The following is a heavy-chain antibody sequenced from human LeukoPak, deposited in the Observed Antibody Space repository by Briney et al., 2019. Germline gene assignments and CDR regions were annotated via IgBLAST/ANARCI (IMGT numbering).Heavy chain of an antibody. CDR3: ARLGVAFDI. J-gene: IGHJ3*02. Sequence: PGRSLRLSCAASGFTFSSYGMHWVRQAPGKGLEWVAVIWYDGSNKYYADSVKGRFTISRDNSKNTLYLQMNSLRAEDTAVYYCARLGVAFDIWGQGTMVTVSS. CDR1: GFTFSSYG. D-gene: IGHD1-26*01. V-gene: IGHV3-33*01. CDR2: IWYDGSNK.